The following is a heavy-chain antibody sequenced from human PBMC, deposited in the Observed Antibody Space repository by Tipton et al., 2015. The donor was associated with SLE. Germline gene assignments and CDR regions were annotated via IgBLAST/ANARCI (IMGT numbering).Heavy chain of an antibody. CDR2: ISYDGNDK. CDR1: GFTFSGYA. J-gene: IGHJ4*02. Sequence: SLRLSCTASGFTFSGYAMHWVRQAPGKGLEGVAVISYDGNDKDYADSVKGRFTVSRDNSKNTLNLQMDSLRLDDTAVYHCARDGGGHWGSYWGQGTQVTVSS. D-gene: IGHD7-27*01. V-gene: IGHV3-30*04. CDR3: ARDGGGHWGSY.